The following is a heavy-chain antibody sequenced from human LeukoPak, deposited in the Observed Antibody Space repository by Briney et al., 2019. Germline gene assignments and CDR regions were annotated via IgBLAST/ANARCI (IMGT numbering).Heavy chain of an antibody. Sequence: GGSLRLSCAASGFTVSSTYMSWVRQAPGKGLEWVSVIYSGGSTYYADSVKGRFTISRDNSKNTLYLQMNSLRAEDTAVYYCARDRRGYYDSSSPEGTFDYWGQGTLVTVSS. CDR2: IYSGGST. CDR1: GFTVSSTY. J-gene: IGHJ4*02. CDR3: ARDRRGYYDSSSPEGTFDY. D-gene: IGHD3-22*01. V-gene: IGHV3-53*01.